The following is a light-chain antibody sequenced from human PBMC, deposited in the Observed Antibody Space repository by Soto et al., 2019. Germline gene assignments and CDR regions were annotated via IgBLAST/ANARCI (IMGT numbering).Light chain of an antibody. CDR2: KAS. Sequence: DIQMTQSPSTLSASVGDRVTITCRASQSISSWLAWYQQKPGKAPKLLIYKASSLESGVPSRFSGSGSGTEFTLTISSLQSEDFAVYYCQQYDHWWTFGQGTKVDI. J-gene: IGKJ1*01. V-gene: IGKV1-5*03. CDR1: QSISSW. CDR3: QQYDHWWT.